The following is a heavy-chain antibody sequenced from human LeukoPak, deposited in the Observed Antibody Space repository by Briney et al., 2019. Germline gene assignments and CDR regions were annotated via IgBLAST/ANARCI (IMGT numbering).Heavy chain of an antibody. D-gene: IGHD6-13*01. CDR1: GGSISSYY. Sequence: SETLSLTCTVSGGSISSYYWSWIRQPPGKGLEWIGYIYYSGSTNYNPSLKSRVTISVETSKNQFSLKLSSVTAADTAVYYCARDPGIAAAGYYYYYGMDVWGQGTTVTVSS. J-gene: IGHJ6*02. V-gene: IGHV4-59*01. CDR3: ARDPGIAAAGYYYYYGMDV. CDR2: IYYSGST.